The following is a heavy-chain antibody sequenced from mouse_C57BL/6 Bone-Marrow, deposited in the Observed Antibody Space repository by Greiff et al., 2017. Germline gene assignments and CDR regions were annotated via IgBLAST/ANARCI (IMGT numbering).Heavy chain of an antibody. CDR3: AIGTTTVVATGYFDV. CDR2: IHPSDSDT. CDR1: GYTFTSYW. V-gene: IGHV1-74*01. Sequence: QVQLQQPGAELVKPGASVKVSCKASGYTFTSYWMHWVKQRPGQGLEWIGRIHPSDSDTNYSQKFKGKATLTVDKSSSTAYMQLSSLTSEDSAVYYCAIGTTTVVATGYFDVWGTGTTVTVSS. D-gene: IGHD1-1*01. J-gene: IGHJ1*03.